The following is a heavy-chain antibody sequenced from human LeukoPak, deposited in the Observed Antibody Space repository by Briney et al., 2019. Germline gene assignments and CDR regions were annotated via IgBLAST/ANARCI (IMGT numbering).Heavy chain of an antibody. V-gene: IGHV3-7*01. D-gene: IGHD2-2*01. CDR2: IKQDGSER. CDR3: ATDNVYCSRTSCYQTFDY. Sequence: GGSLRLSCAASGFSFSSYWMSWARQAPGKGLEWVAIIKQDGSERYYVDSVKGRFTISRDNSRNSLYLQMDILRAEDTAVYYCATDNVYCSRTSCYQTFDYWGQGTLVTVSS. CDR1: GFSFSSYW. J-gene: IGHJ4*02.